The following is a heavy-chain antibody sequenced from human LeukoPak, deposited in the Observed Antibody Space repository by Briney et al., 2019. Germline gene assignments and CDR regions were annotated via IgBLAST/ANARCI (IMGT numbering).Heavy chain of an antibody. CDR2: IYKSENT. V-gene: IGHV4-59*01. D-gene: IGHD5-24*01. CDR1: GRSISTYF. Sequence: SETLSLTCTVSGRSISTYFCNWVRQPPGKGLEWIGYIYKSENTNYNPSLKSRVTISGDTSKNEFSLKLTSVTAADTAEYYCVIGEGWQPDYWGQGTLVTVSS. CDR3: VIGEGWQPDY. J-gene: IGHJ4*01.